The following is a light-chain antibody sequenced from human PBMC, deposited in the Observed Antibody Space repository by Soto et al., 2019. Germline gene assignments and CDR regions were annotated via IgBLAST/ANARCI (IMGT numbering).Light chain of an antibody. CDR2: EVN. V-gene: IGLV2-14*01. CDR3: SSCTSSSTLLYV. J-gene: IGLJ1*01. Sequence: QSALTQPASVSGSPGQSITISCTGTSSDVGYYNYVSWYRQHPGKAPRLMIYEVNNRPSGVSNRFSGSKSGNTASLTISGLQAEDEADYYCSSCTSSSTLLYVFGNGTKVTVL. CDR1: SSDVGYYNY.